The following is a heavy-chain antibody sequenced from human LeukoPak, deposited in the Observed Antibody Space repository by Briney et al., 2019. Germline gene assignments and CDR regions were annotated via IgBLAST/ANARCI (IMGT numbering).Heavy chain of an antibody. CDR1: GYTFTSYG. CDR2: ISAYNGNT. CDR3: ARVSENYDFWSGYWYGDY. V-gene: IGHV1-18*01. D-gene: IGHD3-3*01. J-gene: IGHJ4*02. Sequence: GASVKVSCKASGYTFTSYGISWVRQAPGQGLEWMGWISAYNGNTNYAQKLRGRVTMTTDTSTSTAYMELRSLRSDDTAVYYCARVSENYDFWSGYWYGDYWGQGTLVTVSS.